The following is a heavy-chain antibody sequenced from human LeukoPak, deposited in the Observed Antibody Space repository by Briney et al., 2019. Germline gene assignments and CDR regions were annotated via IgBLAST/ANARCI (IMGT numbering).Heavy chain of an antibody. CDR2: INHSGST. J-gene: IGHJ4*02. D-gene: IGHD6-19*01. CDR1: GGSFSGYY. V-gene: IGHV4-34*01. Sequence: PSGTLSLTCAVYGGSFSGYYWSWIRQPPGKGLEWIGEINHSGSTNYNPSLKSRVTISVDTSKNQFSLKLSSVTAADTAVYYCARGVAVAGRGFDYWGQGTLVTVSS. CDR3: ARGVAVAGRGFDY.